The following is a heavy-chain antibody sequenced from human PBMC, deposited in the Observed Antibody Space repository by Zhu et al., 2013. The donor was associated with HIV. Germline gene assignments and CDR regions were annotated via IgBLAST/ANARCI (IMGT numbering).Heavy chain of an antibody. CDR3: ARSRAAAGLNWFDP. D-gene: IGHD6-13*01. CDR2: IIPIFGTA. V-gene: IGHV1-69*06. CDR1: GGTFSSYA. J-gene: IGHJ5*02. Sequence: QVQLVQSGAEVKKPGSSVKVSCKASGGTFSSYAISWVRQAPGQGLEWMGGIIPIFGTANYAQKFQGRVTITADKSTSTAYMELSSLRSEDTAVYYCARSRAAAGLNWFDPGAREPWVTVSS.